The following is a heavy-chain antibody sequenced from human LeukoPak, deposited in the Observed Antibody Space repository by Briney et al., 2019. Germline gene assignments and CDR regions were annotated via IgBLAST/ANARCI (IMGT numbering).Heavy chain of an antibody. Sequence: GGCLRLSCAASGFTFDDYAMHWVRRAPGKGLEWVSGISWNSGSIGYADSVKGRFTISRDNAKNSLYLQMNSLRAEDTALYYCAKDTGYSITIFGVNYWGQGTLVTVSS. V-gene: IGHV3-9*01. CDR1: GFTFDDYA. J-gene: IGHJ4*02. CDR2: ISWNSGSI. D-gene: IGHD3-3*01. CDR3: AKDTGYSITIFGVNY.